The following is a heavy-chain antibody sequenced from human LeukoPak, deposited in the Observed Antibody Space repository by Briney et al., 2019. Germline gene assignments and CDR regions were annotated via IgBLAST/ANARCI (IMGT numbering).Heavy chain of an antibody. CDR2: INPNSGDT. Sequence: ASVKVSCKASGYTFTGYYMHWVRQAPGQGLEWMGWINPNSGDTNYAQKFQGRVTMTRDTSISTAYMELSSLTSDDTAVYYCARGVVAATFYYYMDVWGKGTTVTVSS. V-gene: IGHV1-2*02. J-gene: IGHJ6*03. CDR3: ARGVVAATFYYYMDV. D-gene: IGHD2-15*01. CDR1: GYTFTGYY.